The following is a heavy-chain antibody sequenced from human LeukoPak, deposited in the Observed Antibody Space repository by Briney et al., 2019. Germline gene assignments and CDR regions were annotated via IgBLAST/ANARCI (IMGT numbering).Heavy chain of an antibody. V-gene: IGHV4-4*07. J-gene: IGHJ6*02. CDR2: IYTSGST. CDR3: ARARLSSSSYYYYGMDV. D-gene: IGHD6-13*01. CDR1: GGSISSYS. Sequence: PSETLSLTCTVSGGSISSYSWSWIRQPAGKGLEWIGRIYTSGSTNYNPSLKSRVTISVDTSKNQFSLKLSSVTAADTAVYYCARARLSSSSYYYYGMDVWGQGTTVTVSS.